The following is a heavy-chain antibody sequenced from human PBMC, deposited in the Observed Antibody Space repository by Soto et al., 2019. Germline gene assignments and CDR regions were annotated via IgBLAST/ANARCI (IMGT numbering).Heavy chain of an antibody. Sequence: PSETLSLTCTVSGGSISSYYWSWIRQPPGKGLEWIGYIYYSGSTNYNPSLKSRVTISVDTSKNQFSLKLSSVTAADTAVYYCARVPDDFHFDYWGQGTLVTVSS. D-gene: IGHD1-1*01. V-gene: IGHV4-59*01. CDR1: GGSISSYY. J-gene: IGHJ4*02. CDR3: ARVPDDFHFDY. CDR2: IYYSGST.